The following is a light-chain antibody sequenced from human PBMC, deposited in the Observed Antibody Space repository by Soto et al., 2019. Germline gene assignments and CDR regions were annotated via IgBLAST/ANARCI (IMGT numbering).Light chain of an antibody. V-gene: IGKV3-20*01. CDR3: QQYDSSPRT. CDR1: QSVSSSY. CDR2: RTS. Sequence: EIVLPQSPGTLSLSPGESATLSCRASQSVSSSYLAWYQQKPGQAPRLLIYRTSNRATGIPDRFSGSGSGTDFTLTISRLEPEDFAVYWCQQYDSSPRTVGQGTKVDIK. J-gene: IGKJ1*01.